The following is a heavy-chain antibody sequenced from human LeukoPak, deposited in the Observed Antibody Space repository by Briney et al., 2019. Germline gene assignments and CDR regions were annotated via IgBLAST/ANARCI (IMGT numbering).Heavy chain of an antibody. D-gene: IGHD2-15*01. CDR3: AGPAWVVKFYLDY. Sequence: WIRQAPGKGLEWVAVISYDGSNKYYADSVKGRFTISRDNSKNTLYLQMNSLRPEDTAVYYCAGPAWVVKFYLDYWGQGTPVTVSS. V-gene: IGHV3-30-3*01. CDR2: ISYDGSNK. J-gene: IGHJ4*02.